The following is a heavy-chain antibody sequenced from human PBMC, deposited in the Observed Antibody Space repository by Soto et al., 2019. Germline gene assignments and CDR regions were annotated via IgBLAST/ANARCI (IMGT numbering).Heavy chain of an antibody. D-gene: IGHD2-2*01. CDR1: GVSITNTNW. V-gene: IGHV4-4*02. Sequence: QVQLRESGPGLVKPSGTLSLTCAISGVSITNTNWWTWVRQPPGKGLEWIGEIFHSGRTNYNPPLPNRVTLSVDKSRNEFSLILTSVTAADTATYYCARVAQGKCSGSRCYRWFDPWGQGTLVTVSS. CDR3: ARVAQGKCSGSRCYRWFDP. J-gene: IGHJ5*02. CDR2: IFHSGRT.